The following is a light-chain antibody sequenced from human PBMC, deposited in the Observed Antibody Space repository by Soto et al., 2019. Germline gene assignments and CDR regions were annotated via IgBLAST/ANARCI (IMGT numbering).Light chain of an antibody. V-gene: IGKV3-20*01. CDR3: QQYGGSPRT. J-gene: IGKJ1*01. CDR2: GAS. Sequence: EILLTQSPGTLSLSPGERATLSCRASQSINNNYLAWYQQQRGQPPRLLIYGASSRATGIPDRFSGSGSGTDFTLTISRLEPEDFAVYYCQQYGGSPRTFGQGTKVEIK. CDR1: QSINNNY.